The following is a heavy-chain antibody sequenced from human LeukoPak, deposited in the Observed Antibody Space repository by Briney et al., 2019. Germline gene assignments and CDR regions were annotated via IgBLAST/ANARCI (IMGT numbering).Heavy chain of an antibody. J-gene: IGHJ5*02. V-gene: IGHV4-34*01. Sequence: SETLSLTCAVYGGSFSGYYWSWIRQPPGKGLVWIGEINHSGSTNYNPSLKSRVTISVDTSKNQFSLKLSSVTAADTAVYYCARRPLAWYYGSGSYYSNWFDPWGQGTLVTVSS. CDR1: GGSFSGYY. CDR3: ARRPLAWYYGSGSYYSNWFDP. CDR2: INHSGST. D-gene: IGHD3-10*01.